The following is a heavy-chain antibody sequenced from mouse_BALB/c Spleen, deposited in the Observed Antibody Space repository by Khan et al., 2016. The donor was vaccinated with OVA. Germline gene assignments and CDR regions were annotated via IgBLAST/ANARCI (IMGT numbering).Heavy chain of an antibody. CDR1: GYSITSDYA. J-gene: IGHJ2*01. Sequence: EVKLLESGPGLVKPSQSLSLTCTVTGYSITSDYAWNWIRPFPGNKLEWMGYISYSGSTSYNPSLKSRISITRDTSKNQFFLQLNSVTTEDTATYYCARSIMANWGQGTTLTVAA. CDR3: ARSIMAN. CDR2: ISYSGST. V-gene: IGHV3-2*02.